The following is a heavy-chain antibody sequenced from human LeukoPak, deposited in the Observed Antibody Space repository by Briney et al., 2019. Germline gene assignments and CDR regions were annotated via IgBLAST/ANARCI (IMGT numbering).Heavy chain of an antibody. J-gene: IGHJ4*02. CDR1: GFTFTSYS. CDR2: ISSSGDYI. CDR3: ARDSSWFDY. Sequence: GGSLRLSCAASGFTFTSYSMNRVRQAPGKALEWVSSISSSGDYIYYADSVKGRFTISRDNAKNSLFLQMSSLRAEDTAVYYCARDSSWFDYWGQGTLVTVSS. V-gene: IGHV3-21*01.